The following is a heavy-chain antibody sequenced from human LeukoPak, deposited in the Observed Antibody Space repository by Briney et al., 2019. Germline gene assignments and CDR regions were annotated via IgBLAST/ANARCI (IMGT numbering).Heavy chain of an antibody. Sequence: ESLQISCKGSGYSFTSYWIGWVRPMPGKGLEWMGIIYPGDSDIRYSPSFQGQVTISADKSISTAYLQWTSLKASDTAIYYCARLSIAVSGDFDYWGRGTLVTVSS. V-gene: IGHV5-51*01. J-gene: IGHJ4*02. CDR1: GYSFTSYW. CDR3: ARLSIAVSGDFDY. D-gene: IGHD6-19*01. CDR2: IYPGDSDI.